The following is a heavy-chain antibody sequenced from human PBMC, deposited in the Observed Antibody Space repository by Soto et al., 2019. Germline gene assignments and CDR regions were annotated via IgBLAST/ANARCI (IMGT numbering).Heavy chain of an antibody. Sequence: PGGSLRLSCAASGFTFSSYEMNWVRQAPGNGLEWVSYISSSGSTIYYADSVKGRFTISRDNAKNSLYLQMNSLRAEDTAVYYCARDFIGGPDAFDIWGQGTMVTVSS. J-gene: IGHJ3*02. CDR1: GFTFSSYE. CDR3: ARDFIGGPDAFDI. V-gene: IGHV3-48*03. D-gene: IGHD3-16*01. CDR2: ISSSGSTI.